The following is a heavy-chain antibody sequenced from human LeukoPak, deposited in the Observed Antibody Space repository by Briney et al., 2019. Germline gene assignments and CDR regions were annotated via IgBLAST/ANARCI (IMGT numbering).Heavy chain of an antibody. J-gene: IGHJ3*02. CDR1: GGSISTYY. CDR2: IYYSGSA. V-gene: IGHV4-59*01. Sequence: SETLSLTCTVSGGSISTYYWSWIRQPPGKGLEWIGNIYYSGSANYNPSLKSRVTISVDPSKNQFSLKLSSVTAADTAVYYCARTDVDYYDSSGYGAFDIWGQGTVVTVSS. CDR3: ARTDVDYYDSSGYGAFDI. D-gene: IGHD3-22*01.